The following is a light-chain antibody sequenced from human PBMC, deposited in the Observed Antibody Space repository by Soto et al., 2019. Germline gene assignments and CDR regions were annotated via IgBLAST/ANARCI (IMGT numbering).Light chain of an antibody. V-gene: IGKV1-33*01. J-gene: IGKJ5*01. CDR2: DAS. Sequence: DIQMTRSPSSLSASVGDRVTITCQASQDITNFLNWYQQKPGKAPKLLIYDASNLETGVPSRFSGSGSGTDFTFTISSLQPEDIATYYCQQYEDVPITFGQGTRLEIK. CDR3: QQYEDVPIT. CDR1: QDITNF.